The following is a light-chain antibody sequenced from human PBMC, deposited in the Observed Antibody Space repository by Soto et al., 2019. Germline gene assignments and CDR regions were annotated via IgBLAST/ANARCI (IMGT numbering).Light chain of an antibody. J-gene: IGKJ1*01. CDR2: GAS. V-gene: IGKV3-15*01. CDR3: QQYNNWPRT. CDR1: QSVSSN. Sequence: EIVMTQSPATLSVSPGESATLSCRASQSVSSNLVWYQHKPGQAPRLLIYGASTRATGIPARFSGSGSGTEFTLTISSLQSEDFAVYYCQQYNNWPRTFGQGTKVGIK.